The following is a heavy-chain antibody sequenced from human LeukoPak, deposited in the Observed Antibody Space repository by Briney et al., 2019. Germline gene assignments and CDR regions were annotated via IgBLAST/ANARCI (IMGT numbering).Heavy chain of an antibody. CDR2: LSTDSINK. CDR1: GFTLRDYA. J-gene: IGHJ3*01. Sequence: PGGSLRLSCTASGFTLRDYAVHWVRQPPGKGLEGVGLLSTDSINKYYADSVAGRFTVSRDDSNNTVFLHLNTLKSEDTAVYFCARRPRGYVLDVWGQGTMVIVS. D-gene: IGHD3-10*02. CDR3: ARRPRGYVLDV. V-gene: IGHV3-30*01.